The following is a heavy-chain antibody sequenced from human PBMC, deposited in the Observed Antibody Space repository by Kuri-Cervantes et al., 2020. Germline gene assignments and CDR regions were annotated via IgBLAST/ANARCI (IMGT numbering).Heavy chain of an antibody. D-gene: IGHD2-8*02. CDR2: ISWNRGSI. CDR1: GFTFDDYA. Sequence: LSLTCAASGFTFDDYAMHWVRQAPGKGLEWVSGISWNRGSIGYADSVKGRFTISRDNAKNSLYLQMNSLRAEDTAVYYCARGSEGGGVGSDWGQGTLVTVSS. V-gene: IGHV3-9*01. CDR3: ARGSEGGGVGSD. J-gene: IGHJ4*02.